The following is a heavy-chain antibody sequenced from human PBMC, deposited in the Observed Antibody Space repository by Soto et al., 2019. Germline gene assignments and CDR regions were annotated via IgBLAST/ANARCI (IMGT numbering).Heavy chain of an antibody. Sequence: SETLSLTCAVSGGSISSGGYSWSWIRQPPGKGLEWIGYIYHSGSTYYNPSLKSRVTISVDTSKNQFSLKLSSVTAADTAVYYCARGTRTRFGRKTPTRGYYYGMDVWGQGTTVTVSS. J-gene: IGHJ6*02. CDR3: ARGTRTRFGRKTPTRGYYYGMDV. D-gene: IGHD3-10*01. V-gene: IGHV4-30-2*01. CDR1: GGSISSGGYS. CDR2: IYHSGST.